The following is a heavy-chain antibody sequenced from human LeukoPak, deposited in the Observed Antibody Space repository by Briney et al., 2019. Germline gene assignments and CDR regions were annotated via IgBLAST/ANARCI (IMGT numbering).Heavy chain of an antibody. D-gene: IGHD6-19*01. V-gene: IGHV1-2*02. J-gene: IGHJ5*02. Sequence: ASVKVSCKASGYTFTGYYMHWVRQAPGQGLERMGWINPNSGGTNYAQKFQGRVTMTRDTSISTAYMELSRLRSDDTAVYYCARDPYSSGPVRFDPWGQGTLVTVSS. CDR2: INPNSGGT. CDR3: ARDPYSSGPVRFDP. CDR1: GYTFTGYY.